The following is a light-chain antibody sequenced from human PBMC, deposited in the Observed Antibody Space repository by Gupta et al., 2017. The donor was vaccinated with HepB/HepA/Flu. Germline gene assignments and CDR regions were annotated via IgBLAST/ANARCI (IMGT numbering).Light chain of an antibody. CDR1: HNIITD. J-gene: IGKJ1*01. V-gene: IGKV1-39*01. CDR3: QKTDRPLWT. Sequence: IHLTESPSPLSASIGDRVSITCRASHNIITDLNWFQQRPGKAPKLLIYSASNLKSGVPSRFSGSGSGTDFTLTISSLQPEDFATDYCQKTDRPLWTFGQGTKVDIK. CDR2: SAS.